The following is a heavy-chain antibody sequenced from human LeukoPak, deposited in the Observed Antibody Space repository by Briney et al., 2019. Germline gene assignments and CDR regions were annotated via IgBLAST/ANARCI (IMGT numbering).Heavy chain of an antibody. Sequence: GGSLRLSCAASGFTFSSYAMSWVRQAPGKWLEWVSAISGSGGSTYYADSVKGRFTISRDNSKNTLYLQMNSLRAEDTAVYYCAGDRYYYDSSGLLDDYWGQGTLVTVSS. D-gene: IGHD3-22*01. CDR2: ISGSGGST. V-gene: IGHV3-23*01. CDR1: GFTFSSYA. J-gene: IGHJ4*02. CDR3: AGDRYYYDSSGLLDDY.